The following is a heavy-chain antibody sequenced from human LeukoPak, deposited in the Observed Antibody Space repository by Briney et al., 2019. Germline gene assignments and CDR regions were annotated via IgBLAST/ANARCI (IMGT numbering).Heavy chain of an antibody. Sequence: GGSLRLSCAASGFTFSSYAMSWVRQAPGKGLEWVSAISGSGGSTYYADSVKGRFTISRDNSKNTLYLQMNSPRAEDTAVYYCALYYDSSGYHPQPFDYWGQGTLVTVSS. V-gene: IGHV3-23*01. CDR2: ISGSGGST. D-gene: IGHD3-22*01. CDR1: GFTFSSYA. CDR3: ALYYDSSGYHPQPFDY. J-gene: IGHJ4*02.